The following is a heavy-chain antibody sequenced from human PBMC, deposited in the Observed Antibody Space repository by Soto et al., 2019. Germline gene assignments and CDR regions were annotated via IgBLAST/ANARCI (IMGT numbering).Heavy chain of an antibody. J-gene: IGHJ5*02. V-gene: IGHV1-3*01. CDR1: GNTFSTYL. D-gene: IGHD1-1*01. CDR3: AGPHDRAGLGT. CDR2: HNGYNGQT. Sequence: ASVKVSCKASGNTFSTYLVHWVRQVHGQGLEWMGWHNGYNGQTEYSQKFQGRVTITRDTSAKTAYLELRSLTSEDTAVYYCAGPHDRAGLGTWGQGTLVTVS.